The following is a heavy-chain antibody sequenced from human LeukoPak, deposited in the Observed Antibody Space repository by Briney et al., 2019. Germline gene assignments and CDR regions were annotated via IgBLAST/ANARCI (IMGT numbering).Heavy chain of an antibody. Sequence: PSETLSLTCTVSGGSISSSSYYWGWIRQPPGKGLEWIGSIYYSGSTYYNPSLKSRVTISVDTSKNQFSLKLSSVTAADTAVYYCAREHPYYYDSSGHFYYYMDVWGKGTTVTISS. CDR3: AREHPYYYDSSGHFYYYMDV. D-gene: IGHD3-22*01. CDR2: IYYSGST. J-gene: IGHJ6*03. CDR1: GGSISSSSYY. V-gene: IGHV4-39*07.